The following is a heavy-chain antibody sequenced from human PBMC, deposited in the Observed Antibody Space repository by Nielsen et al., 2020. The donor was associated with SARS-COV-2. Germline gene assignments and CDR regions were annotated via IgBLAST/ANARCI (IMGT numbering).Heavy chain of an antibody. Sequence: SETLSLTCTGSGGSISSSSYYWGWIRQPPGKGLEWIGSIYYSGSTYYNPSLKSRVTISVDTSTNQFSLKLSSVTAADTAVYYCARRRVSSLFDYWGQGTLVTVSS. CDR1: GGSISSSSYY. J-gene: IGHJ4*02. D-gene: IGHD2-8*01. CDR3: ARRRVSSLFDY. CDR2: IYYSGST. V-gene: IGHV4-39*01.